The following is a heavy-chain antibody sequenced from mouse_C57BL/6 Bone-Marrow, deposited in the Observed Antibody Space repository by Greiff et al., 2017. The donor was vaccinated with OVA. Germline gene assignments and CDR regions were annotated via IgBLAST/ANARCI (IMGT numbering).Heavy chain of an antibody. Sequence: EVKVVESGGDLVKPGGSLKLSCAASGFTFSSYGMSWVRQTPDKRLEWVATISSGGSYTYYPDSVKGRFTISRDNAKNTLYLQMSSLKSEDTAMYYCARHITTVVADWYFDVWGTGTTVTVSS. CDR1: GFTFSSYG. J-gene: IGHJ1*03. CDR3: ARHITTVVADWYFDV. D-gene: IGHD1-1*01. CDR2: ISSGGSYT. V-gene: IGHV5-6*01.